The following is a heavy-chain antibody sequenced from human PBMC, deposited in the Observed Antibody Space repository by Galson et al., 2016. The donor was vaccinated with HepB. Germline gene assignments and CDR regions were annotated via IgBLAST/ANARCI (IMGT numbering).Heavy chain of an antibody. J-gene: IGHJ5*02. CDR2: IRGDGGTA. CDR1: GFPFSTYA. D-gene: IGHD3-3*01. CDR3: AKDLHTDFWRGAGS. V-gene: IGHV3-23*01. Sequence: SLRLSCAASGFPFSTYAMSWVRQAPGKGLEWVSAIRGDGGTAFYGDSVKGRFTISRDNSENTMYLQMNSLRADDTAVYYCAKDLHTDFWRGAGSWGQGTLVTVSS.